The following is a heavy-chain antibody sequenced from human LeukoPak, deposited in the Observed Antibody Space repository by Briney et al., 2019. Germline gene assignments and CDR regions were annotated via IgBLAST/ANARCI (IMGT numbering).Heavy chain of an antibody. CDR3: QSRFLEWLLDY. CDR1: GDSIRSNNYY. J-gene: IGHJ4*02. Sequence: SETLSLTCIVSGDSIRSNNYYWGWIRQPPGKGLEWIGSIYDTGSTFYNPSLKSRVIISVDTSKNQFSLKLSSVTAADTAVYYCQSRFLEWLLDYWGQGTLVTVSS. D-gene: IGHD3-3*01. V-gene: IGHV4-39*01. CDR2: IYDTGST.